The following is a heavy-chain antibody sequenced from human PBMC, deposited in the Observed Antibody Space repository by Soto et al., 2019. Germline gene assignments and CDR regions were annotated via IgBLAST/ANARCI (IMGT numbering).Heavy chain of an antibody. CDR3: ARVRDGDYFDY. J-gene: IGHJ4*02. D-gene: IGHD4-17*01. CDR1: GGSFSGYY. Sequence: SETLSLTCAVYGGSFSGYYWSWIRQPPGKGLEWIGEINHSGSTNYNPSLKSRVTISVDTSKNQFSLKLSSVTAADTAVYYCARVRDGDYFDYWGQGTLVTVSS. CDR2: INHSGST. V-gene: IGHV4-34*01.